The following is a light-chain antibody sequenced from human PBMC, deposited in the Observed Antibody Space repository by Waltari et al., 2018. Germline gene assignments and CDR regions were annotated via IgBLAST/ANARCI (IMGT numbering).Light chain of an antibody. J-gene: IGKJ2*01. V-gene: IGKV2-30*01. CDR3: MQHTHWPHT. CDR2: YVS. CDR1: QSLRSSDGNTY. Sequence: DVVLTQSPLSLPVTLGQPASISCRSGQSLRSSDGNTYLSWFQQRPGQSPRRLIYYVSNRDSGVPDRFSGSGSGTDFTLKISRVEAEDVGVYYCMQHTHWPHTFGQGTKLEIK.